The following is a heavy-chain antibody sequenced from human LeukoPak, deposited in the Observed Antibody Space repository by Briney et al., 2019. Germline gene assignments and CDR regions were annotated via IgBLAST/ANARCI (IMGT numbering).Heavy chain of an antibody. V-gene: IGHV3-20*04. CDR3: ARRSVAGATTGYYYDS. CDR2: INWNGDNP. CDR1: GFTFEDYG. D-gene: IGHD1-26*01. Sequence: GGSLRLSCEASGFTFEDYGMTWVRQRPGKGLEYVCEINWNGDNPVYENSLRGRFTISRDDAKNSVYLQMSSLRVDDTAFYYCARRSVAGATTGYYYDSWGQGTLVTVSS. J-gene: IGHJ4*02.